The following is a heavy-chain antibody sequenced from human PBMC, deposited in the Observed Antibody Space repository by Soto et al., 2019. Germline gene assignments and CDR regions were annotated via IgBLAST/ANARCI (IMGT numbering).Heavy chain of an antibody. CDR2: INSDGSST. CDR3: AREDSNYYASSCLDD. CDR1: GFTFSHYW. J-gene: IGHJ4*02. V-gene: IGHV3-74*01. Sequence: EVQLVQSGGGSVQPGGSLRLSCAASGFTFSHYWMHWVRQVPGKGLVWVSHINSDGSSTSYADSVKGRFTISRDNAKDTLYLQMSSLRVEDTAVYYCAREDSNYYASSCLDDWGQGALVSVSS. D-gene: IGHD2-8*01.